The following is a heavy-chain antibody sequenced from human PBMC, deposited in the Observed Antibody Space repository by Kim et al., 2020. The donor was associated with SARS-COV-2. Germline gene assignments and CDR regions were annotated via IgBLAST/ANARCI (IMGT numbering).Heavy chain of an antibody. D-gene: IGHD3-22*01. Sequence: GGSLRLSCTASGFTFGDYAMSWFRQAPGKGLEWVGFIRSKAYGGTTEYAASVKGRFTISRDDSKSIAYLQMNSLKTEDTAVYYCTRRHNTYYYDSSGYYYFDYWGQGTLVTVSS. CDR3: TRRHNTYYYDSSGYYYFDY. J-gene: IGHJ4*02. V-gene: IGHV3-49*03. CDR1: GFTFGDYA. CDR2: IRSKAYGGTT.